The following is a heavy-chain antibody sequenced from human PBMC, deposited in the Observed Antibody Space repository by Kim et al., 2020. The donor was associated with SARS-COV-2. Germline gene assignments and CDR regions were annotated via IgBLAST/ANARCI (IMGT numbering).Heavy chain of an antibody. CDR2: IKSKTDGGTT. J-gene: IGHJ6*02. CDR1: GFTFSNAW. Sequence: GGSLRLSCAASGFTFSNAWMSWVRQAPGKGLEWVGRIKSKTDGGTTDYAAPVKGRFTISRDDSKNTLYLQMNSLKTEDTAVYYCTTDHDDYDDYYGMDVWGQGTTVTVSS. CDR3: TTDHDDYDDYYGMDV. V-gene: IGHV3-15*01. D-gene: IGHD4-17*01.